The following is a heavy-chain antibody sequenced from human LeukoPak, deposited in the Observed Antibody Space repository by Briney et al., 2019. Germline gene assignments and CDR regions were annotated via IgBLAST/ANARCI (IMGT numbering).Heavy chain of an antibody. Sequence: QPGGSLRLSRAASGFTFSSYGMHWVRQAPGKGLEWVAVIWYDGSNKYYADSVKGRFTISRDNSKNTLYLQMNSLRAEDTAVYYCARGHAYYYDSSGYLPDYPWGQGTLVTVSS. CDR3: ARGHAYYYDSSGYLPDYP. J-gene: IGHJ5*02. CDR2: IWYDGSNK. D-gene: IGHD3-22*01. CDR1: GFTFSSYG. V-gene: IGHV3-33*01.